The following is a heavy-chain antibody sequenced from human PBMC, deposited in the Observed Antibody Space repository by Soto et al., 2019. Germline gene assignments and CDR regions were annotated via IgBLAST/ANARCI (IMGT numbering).Heavy chain of an antibody. CDR2: ISGGGGST. CDR1: GFIFNTYG. Sequence: GGSLRLSCVVSGFIFNTYGMSWVRQAPGKGLEWVSSISGGGGSTYYAESVKGRFTISRDNSKNTLYLQMKSLRAEDTALYYCAKGDTTMITDYYALDVWGQGTTVTVSS. V-gene: IGHV3-23*01. CDR3: AKGDTTMITDYYALDV. D-gene: IGHD5-18*01. J-gene: IGHJ6*02.